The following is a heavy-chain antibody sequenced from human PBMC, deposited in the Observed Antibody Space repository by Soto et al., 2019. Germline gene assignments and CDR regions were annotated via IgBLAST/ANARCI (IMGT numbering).Heavy chain of an antibody. CDR3: AKGESVEMPTLEYIHY. CDR1: GVSFDDYA. Sequence: GGSLRLSCAASGVSFDDYAMHWVRHAPGKGLEWVSGISWNSGSIGYADSVKGRFTISRDNAKNSLYLQMNSLRAEDTALYYCAKGESVEMPTLEYIHYWCQGTLVTLST. J-gene: IGHJ4*02. V-gene: IGHV3-9*01. CDR2: ISWNSGSI. D-gene: IGHD2-2*01.